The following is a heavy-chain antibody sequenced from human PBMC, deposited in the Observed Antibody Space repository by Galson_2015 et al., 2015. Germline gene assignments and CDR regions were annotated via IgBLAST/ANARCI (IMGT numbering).Heavy chain of an antibody. J-gene: IGHJ4*02. D-gene: IGHD3-16*01. CDR3: AKGRLEDTTYTDGDYYFDY. CDR2: ISGSGGST. V-gene: IGHV3-23*01. Sequence: SLRLSCAASGFTFSSYAMSWVRQAPGKGLEWVSAISGSGGSTYYADSVKGRFTISRDNSKNTLYLQMNSLRAEDTAVYYCAKGRLEDTTYTDGDYYFDYWGQGTLSPSPQ. CDR1: GFTFSSYA.